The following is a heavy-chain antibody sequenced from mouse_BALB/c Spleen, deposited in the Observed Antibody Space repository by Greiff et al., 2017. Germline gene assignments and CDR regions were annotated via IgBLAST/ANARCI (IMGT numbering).Heavy chain of an antibody. J-gene: IGHJ2*01. D-gene: IGHD2-3*01. Sequence: EVKLQESGGGLVQPGGSLRLSCATSGFTFTDYYMSWVRQPPGKALEWLGFIRNKANGYTTEYSASVKGRFTISRDNSQSILYLQMNTLRAEDSATYYCARDHDGYYPYFDYWGQGTTLTVSS. CDR1: GFTFTDYY. CDR3: ARDHDGYYPYFDY. CDR2: IRNKANGYTT. V-gene: IGHV7-3*02.